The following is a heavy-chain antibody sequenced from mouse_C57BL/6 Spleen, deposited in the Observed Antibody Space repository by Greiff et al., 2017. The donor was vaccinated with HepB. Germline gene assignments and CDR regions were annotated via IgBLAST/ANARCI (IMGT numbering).Heavy chain of an antibody. Sequence: QVTLKECGPGILQPSQTLSLTCSFTGFSLSTFGMGLGRIRPPSGQGLVWLAHICCDDDKYYNPALKSRLTISKDTSKNQVYLKFANVDTADTATYYCARKYSSYGAMDYWGQGTSVTVSS. V-gene: IGHV8-8*01. CDR3: ARKYSSYGAMDY. CDR1: GFSLSTFGMG. CDR2: ICCDDDK. J-gene: IGHJ4*01. D-gene: IGHD1-1*01.